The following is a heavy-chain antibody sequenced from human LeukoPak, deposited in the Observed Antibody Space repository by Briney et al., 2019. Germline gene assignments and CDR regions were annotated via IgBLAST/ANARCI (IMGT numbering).Heavy chain of an antibody. CDR2: ISAGGTTT. CDR3: TRDRTTITLFEL. J-gene: IGHJ4*02. CDR1: GFTFTDYA. D-gene: IGHD4-11*01. V-gene: IGHV3-23*01. Sequence: PGGSLRLSCAASGFTFTDYAMSWVRPAPGMGLEWVSTISAGGTTTYYADSVKGRFTISRDNSKNTLYLQINSLRAEDSAVYYCTRDRTTITLFELWGQGTLVTVSS.